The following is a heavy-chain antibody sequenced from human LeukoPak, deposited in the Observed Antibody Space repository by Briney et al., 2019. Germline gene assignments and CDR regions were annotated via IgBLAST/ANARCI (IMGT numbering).Heavy chain of an antibody. CDR1: GYTFTIYY. CDR2: INPSGGST. V-gene: IGHV1-46*01. Sequence: ASVKVSCKASGYTFTIYYMHWVRQAPGQGLEWMGIINPSGGSTSYAQKFQGRVTMTRDMSTSTVYMELSSLRSEDTAVYYCARGALTYYYGSGTYTDYWGQGTLVTVSS. D-gene: IGHD3-10*01. CDR3: ARGALTYYYGSGTYTDY. J-gene: IGHJ4*02.